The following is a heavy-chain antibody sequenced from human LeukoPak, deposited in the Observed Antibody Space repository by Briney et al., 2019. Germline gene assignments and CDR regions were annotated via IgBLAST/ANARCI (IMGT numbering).Heavy chain of an antibody. CDR3: ARIPDSSGSLSAFDF. J-gene: IGHJ4*02. CDR2: IYSGGNT. D-gene: IGHD3-22*01. Sequence: GGSLRLSCAASGFTVSSHYMSWVRQAPGKGLEWVSVIYSGGNTYYADSVKGRFTISRDNSKNTLYLQMSSLRAEDTAVYYCARIPDSSGSLSAFDFWGQGALVTVSS. V-gene: IGHV3-53*01. CDR1: GFTVSSHY.